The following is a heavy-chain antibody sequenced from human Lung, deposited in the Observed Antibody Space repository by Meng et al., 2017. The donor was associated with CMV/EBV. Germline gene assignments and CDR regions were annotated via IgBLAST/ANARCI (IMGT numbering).Heavy chain of an antibody. CDR1: GLTFRKSG. V-gene: IGHV3-7*01. Sequence: GGSLRLSCAASGLTFRKSGMSWLRQVPGKGLEWVADISGDGREIYYVDSVKGRFTVSRDNAKNSLFLQMNSLRREDTAVYYCAGRWIWAPGTLVTVSS. J-gene: IGHJ4*02. CDR3: AGRWI. CDR2: ISGDGREI. D-gene: IGHD1-1*01.